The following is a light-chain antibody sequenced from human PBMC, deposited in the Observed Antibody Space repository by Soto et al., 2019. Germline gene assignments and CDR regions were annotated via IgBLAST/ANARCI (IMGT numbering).Light chain of an antibody. CDR2: EVS. CDR3: SSYTSISTLYV. CDR1: NSDVGGYNY. J-gene: IGLJ1*01. V-gene: IGLV2-14*01. Sequence: QSALTQPASVSGSPGQSITISCTGTNSDVGGYNYVSWYQQHPGKAPELMIYEVSHRPSGVSNRFSGSKSDNTASLTISGFQAEDESDYYCSSYTSISTLYVFGTGTKVTVL.